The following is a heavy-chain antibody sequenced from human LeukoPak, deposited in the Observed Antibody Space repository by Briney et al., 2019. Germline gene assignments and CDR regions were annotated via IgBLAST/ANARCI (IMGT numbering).Heavy chain of an antibody. Sequence: SETLSLTCTVSGYSINSGYYWGWIRQPPGKGLEWIGSIYHSGSTYYNPSLKSRVTISVDTSKNQFSLKLSSVTAADTAVYYCAREISGSYFGVWFDPWGQGTLVTVSS. V-gene: IGHV4-38-2*02. J-gene: IGHJ5*02. CDR2: IYHSGST. CDR1: GYSINSGYY. CDR3: AREISGSYFGVWFDP. D-gene: IGHD1-26*01.